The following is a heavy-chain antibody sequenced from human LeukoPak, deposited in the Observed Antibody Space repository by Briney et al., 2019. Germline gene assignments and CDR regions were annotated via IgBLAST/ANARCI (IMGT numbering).Heavy chain of an antibody. CDR2: ISGSGGST. CDR1: GFTFSSYA. V-gene: IGHV3-23*01. D-gene: IGHD3-22*01. Sequence: GGSLRLSCAASGFTFSSYAMSWVRQAPGKGLEWVSAISGSGGSTYYADSVKGRFTISRDNSKNTLYLQMNSLRAEDTAVYYCAKDDPYSYDSRGYPPGGFDIWGKGTMVTVSS. CDR3: AKDDPYSYDSRGYPPGGFDI. J-gene: IGHJ3*02.